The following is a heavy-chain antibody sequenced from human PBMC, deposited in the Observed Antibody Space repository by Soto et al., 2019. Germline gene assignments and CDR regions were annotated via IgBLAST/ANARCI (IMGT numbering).Heavy chain of an antibody. Sequence: PGGSLRLSCAASGFTFSSYGMHWVRQAPGKGLEWVAVISYDGSNKYYADSVKGRFTISRDNSKNTLYLQMNSLRAEDTAVYYCAIDHRTDYSNAYGMDVWGQGTTVTVSS. J-gene: IGHJ6*02. CDR2: ISYDGSNK. CDR1: GFTFSSYG. CDR3: AIDHRTDYSNAYGMDV. D-gene: IGHD4-4*01. V-gene: IGHV3-30*03.